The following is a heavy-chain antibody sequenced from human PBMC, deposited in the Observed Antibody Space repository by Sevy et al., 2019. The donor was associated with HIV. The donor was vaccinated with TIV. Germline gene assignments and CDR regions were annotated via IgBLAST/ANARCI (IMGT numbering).Heavy chain of an antibody. Sequence: GGSLRLSCGVSGLTFSNSWMSWVRQAPGKGLEWVGGIKSKTDGATTDYATPVKGRFSISRDDLENTLHLHMNSLKTEDTAVYYCTTDGKYSLNYWGQGTLVTVSS. CDR2: IKSKTDGATT. V-gene: IGHV3-15*01. CDR1: GLTFSNSW. D-gene: IGHD1-26*01. CDR3: TTDGKYSLNY. J-gene: IGHJ4*02.